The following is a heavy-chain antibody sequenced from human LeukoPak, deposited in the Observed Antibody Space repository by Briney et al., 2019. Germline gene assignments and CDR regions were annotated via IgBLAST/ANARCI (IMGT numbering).Heavy chain of an antibody. CDR3: ARDKLGTFDAFDI. V-gene: IGHV4-38-2*02. D-gene: IGHD1-1*01. J-gene: IGHJ3*02. CDR2: IYHSGST. CDR1: GYSISSGYF. Sequence: PSETLSLTCTVSGYSISSGYFWGWIRQPPGKGLECIGTIYHSGSTYYNPSLKSRVTISVDTSKNQFSLKLSSVSAADTAVYYCARDKLGTFDAFDIWGQGTMVTVSS.